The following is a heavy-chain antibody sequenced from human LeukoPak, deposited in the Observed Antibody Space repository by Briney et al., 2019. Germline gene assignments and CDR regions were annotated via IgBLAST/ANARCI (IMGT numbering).Heavy chain of an antibody. J-gene: IGHJ5*01. D-gene: IGHD1-26*01. CDR2: IYHTGTA. CDR1: GGSFNFYH. CDR3: AAGVREKRVGTPGDHYYVLLS. V-gene: IGHV4-59*01. Sequence: SETLSLTCTVSGGSFNFYHWNWIRQSPGGRLEWIGDIYHTGTANYNPSLRSRVTLFIETSKNQFSLQLSSMTAADAAVYFCAAGVREKRVGTPGDHYYVLLSWG.